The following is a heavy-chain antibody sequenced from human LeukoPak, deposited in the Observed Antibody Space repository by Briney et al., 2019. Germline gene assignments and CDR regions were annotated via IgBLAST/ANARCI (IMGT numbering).Heavy chain of an antibody. J-gene: IGHJ4*02. CDR1: GGTFNSYA. CDR2: IIPIFVTA. V-gene: IGHV1-69*05. CDR3: AREKYYYDSSGYYYPHFDY. Sequence: ASVKVSCKGSGGTFNSYAIRWVGQAAGEGVEGMGGIIPIFVTANSPQKFQARVTITTYESTSTAYMELSSLRSEDTAVYYCAREKYYYDSSGYYYPHFDYWGQGTLVTVSS. D-gene: IGHD3-22*01.